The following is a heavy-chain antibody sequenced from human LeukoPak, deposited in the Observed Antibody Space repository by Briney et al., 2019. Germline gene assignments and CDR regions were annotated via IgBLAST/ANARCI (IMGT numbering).Heavy chain of an antibody. CDR3: ARGGYWVVTPGYYYYMDV. CDR2: INSDGSTT. V-gene: IGHV3-74*01. Sequence: PGGSLRLSCAASGFTFSSFWMHWVRQVPGKGLVWVSGINSDGSTTSYADSVKGRFTISRDNAKNTLYLQMNSLRAEDTAVYYCARGGYWVVTPGYYYYMDVWGKGTTVTVSS. CDR1: GFTFSSFW. D-gene: IGHD4-23*01. J-gene: IGHJ6*03.